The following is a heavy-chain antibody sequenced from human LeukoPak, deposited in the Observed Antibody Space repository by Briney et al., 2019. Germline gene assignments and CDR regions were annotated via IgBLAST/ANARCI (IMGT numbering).Heavy chain of an antibody. D-gene: IGHD4-23*01. J-gene: IGHJ4*02. CDR3: VRDRGYSTFDY. V-gene: IGHV3-7*01. Sequence: QPGGSLRLSCAGSGFPFSNYWMAWVRQAPGKGLEWVANMKEDGGEINYVDSVKGRFTISRDNAKNSLDLQMNSLRVDDTAVYYCVRDRGYSTFDYWGQGTLVIVSS. CDR1: GFPFSNYW. CDR2: MKEDGGEI.